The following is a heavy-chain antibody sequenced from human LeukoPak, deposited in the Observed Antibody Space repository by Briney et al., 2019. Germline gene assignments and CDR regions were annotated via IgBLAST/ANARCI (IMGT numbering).Heavy chain of an antibody. Sequence: PSETLSLTCTVSGGSISTYYWSWIRQSPGKGLEWIAYIDYRGSTTYNPSLRSRVTISVDTSRNQLSLKLSSETAADTAVYYCARSRSGYSYDHAAFEIWGQGTLVTVSS. CDR1: GGSISTYY. D-gene: IGHD5-18*01. J-gene: IGHJ3*02. V-gene: IGHV4-59*01. CDR2: IDYRGST. CDR3: ARSRSGYSYDHAAFEI.